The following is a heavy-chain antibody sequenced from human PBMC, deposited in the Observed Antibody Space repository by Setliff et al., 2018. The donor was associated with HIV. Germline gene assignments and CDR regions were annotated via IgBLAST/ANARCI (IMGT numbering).Heavy chain of an antibody. D-gene: IGHD3-10*01. V-gene: IGHV4-4*09. CDR3: ARHSGVASPNWFDP. CDR1: GGSISSYY. J-gene: IGHJ5*02. Sequence: SETLSLTCNVSGGSISSYYWSWIRQPPGKGLEWIGYVYTSGSTNYNPSLKSRVTISVDTSKNQFSLKLSSVTAADTAVYYCARHSGVASPNWFDPWGQGTLVTVSS. CDR2: VYTSGST.